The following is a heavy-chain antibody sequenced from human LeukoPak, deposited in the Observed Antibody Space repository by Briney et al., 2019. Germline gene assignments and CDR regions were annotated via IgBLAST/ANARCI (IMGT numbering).Heavy chain of an antibody. Sequence: SETLSPTCAVSGYSIRSGYYWAWIRQPPGKGLEWIGSLHHTSSTYYNPSLKSRVTMTVDNYNNKFSLKLSSVTAADTALYYCARDRESSPWELLLDYWGQGILVTVSS. D-gene: IGHD1-26*01. V-gene: IGHV4-38-2*02. CDR1: GYSIRSGYY. CDR2: LHHTSST. CDR3: ARDRESSPWELLLDY. J-gene: IGHJ4*02.